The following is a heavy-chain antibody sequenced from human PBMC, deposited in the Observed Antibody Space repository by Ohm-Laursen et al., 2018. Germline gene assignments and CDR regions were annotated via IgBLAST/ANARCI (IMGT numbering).Heavy chain of an antibody. CDR1: GFTVSGNY. D-gene: IGHD6-19*01. Sequence: SLRLSCAASGFTVSGNYMSWVRQAPGKGLEWVSIIYTGDNTYYADSVKGRFTISRDSSKNTLYLQMNSLTAEDTAVYYCVSDPPGSGWSFHNWGQGTLVNVSS. CDR3: VSDPPGSGWSFHN. CDR2: IYTGDNT. J-gene: IGHJ4*02. V-gene: IGHV3-66*01.